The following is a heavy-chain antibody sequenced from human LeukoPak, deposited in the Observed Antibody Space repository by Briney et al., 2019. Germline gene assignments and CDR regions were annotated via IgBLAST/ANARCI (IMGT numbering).Heavy chain of an antibody. V-gene: IGHV4-39*01. D-gene: IGHD3-10*01. CDR3: ARQGSMTRGGYWLDP. CDR1: GASINITNFY. CDR2: ISHTGNI. Sequence: PSGTLSLTCTVSGASINITNFYWGWIRQPPGKGLESLGTISHTGNIYSNPSLNSRLTISVDTSKNQFSLKLKSVTAADTAVYYCARQGSMTRGGYWLDPWGQGTLVTVSS. J-gene: IGHJ5*02.